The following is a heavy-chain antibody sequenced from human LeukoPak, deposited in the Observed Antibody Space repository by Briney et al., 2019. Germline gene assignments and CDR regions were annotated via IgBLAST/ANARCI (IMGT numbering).Heavy chain of an antibody. CDR2: IYHSGST. Sequence: SETLSLTCTVSGYSISSGYYWGWIRQPPGKGLEWIGSIYHSGSTYYNPSLKSRVTISVDTSKNQFSLKLSSVTAADTAVYYCAREGSGYFHYMDVWGKGTTVTVS. J-gene: IGHJ6*03. CDR1: GYSISSGYY. CDR3: AREGSGYFHYMDV. D-gene: IGHD3-22*01. V-gene: IGHV4-38-2*02.